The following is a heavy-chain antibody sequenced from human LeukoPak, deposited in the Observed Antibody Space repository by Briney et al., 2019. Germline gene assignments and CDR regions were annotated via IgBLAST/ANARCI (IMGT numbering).Heavy chain of an antibody. CDR1: GFTFSSYA. Sequence: PGGSLRLSCAASGFTFSSYAMSWVRQAPGKGLEWVSAISGSGGSTYYADSVKGRFTISRDNSKNTLYLQMNSLRAEDTAVYYCAKDGPAAYYYYYYMDVWGKGTTVTVSS. V-gene: IGHV3-23*01. D-gene: IGHD2-2*01. CDR3: AKDGPAAYYYYYYMDV. CDR2: ISGSGGST. J-gene: IGHJ6*03.